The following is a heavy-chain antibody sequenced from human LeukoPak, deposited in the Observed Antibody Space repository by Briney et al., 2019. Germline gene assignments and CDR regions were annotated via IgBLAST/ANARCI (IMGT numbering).Heavy chain of an antibody. V-gene: IGHV3-23*01. D-gene: IGHD6-19*01. J-gene: IGHJ4*02. CDR1: GFTFSDCY. CDR2: ISGSGGST. CDR3: AKSTGYSSGWSSDY. Sequence: PGGSLRLSCAASGFTFSDCYMSWIRQAPGKGLEWVSAISGSGGSTYYADSVKGRFTISRDNSKNTLYLQMNSLRAEDTAVYYCAKSTGYSSGWSSDYWGQGTLVTVSS.